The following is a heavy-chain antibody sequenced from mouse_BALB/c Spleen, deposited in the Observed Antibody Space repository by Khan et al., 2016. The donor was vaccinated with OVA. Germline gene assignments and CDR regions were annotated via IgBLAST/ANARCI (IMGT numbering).Heavy chain of an antibody. Sequence: VQLQESGAELARPGASVKMSCKASGYTFTSYTMPWVKQGPGQGLEWMGYIIPSTVNTNYNQKFKDKATLTADKSSSTAYMQLSSLTSEDSAVYYCARDFHYYGSRGAMDNWGQGTSVTVSS. CDR2: IIPSTVNT. V-gene: IGHV1-4*01. D-gene: IGHD1-1*01. CDR3: ARDFHYYGSRGAMDN. J-gene: IGHJ4*01. CDR1: GYTFTSYT.